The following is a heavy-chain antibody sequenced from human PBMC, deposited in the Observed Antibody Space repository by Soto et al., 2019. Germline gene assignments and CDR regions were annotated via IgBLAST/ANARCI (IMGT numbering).Heavy chain of an antibody. CDR2: INHSGYT. J-gene: IGHJ4*02. CDR3: ARYGCSGGSCYFDY. V-gene: IGHV4-34*01. Sequence: ETLSLTCAVYGGSFSDYYWSWIRQPPGRGLEWIGEINHSGYTNFNPSLESRVTISVDTSKNQFSLRLSSVTAADTAVYYCARYGCSGGSCYFDYWGQGTLVTVSS. D-gene: IGHD2-15*01. CDR1: GGSFSDYY.